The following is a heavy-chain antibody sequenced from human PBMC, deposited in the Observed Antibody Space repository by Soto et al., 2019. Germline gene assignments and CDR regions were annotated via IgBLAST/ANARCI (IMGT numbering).Heavy chain of an antibody. V-gene: IGHV3-9*01. J-gene: IGHJ4*02. D-gene: IGHD5-18*01. CDR1: GFNFDDFA. Sequence: GGSLRLSCAGSGFNFDDFAMHWVRQAPGKGLEWVSGISWEGGSIGYADSVKGRFIISRDNAKNSLFLQMNSLTAEDTALYYCAKDHDEDFGYHLDYFNSCGQGTQVTVAS. CDR3: AKDHDEDFGYHLDYFNS. CDR2: ISWEGGSI.